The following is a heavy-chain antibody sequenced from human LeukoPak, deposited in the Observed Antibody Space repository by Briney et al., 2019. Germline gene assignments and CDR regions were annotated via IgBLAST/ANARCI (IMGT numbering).Heavy chain of an antibody. CDR1: GFTFSSYW. CDR3: ARDGLYYYDSSGYFDY. CDR2: IKQDGSEK. D-gene: IGHD3-22*01. J-gene: IGHJ4*02. V-gene: IGHV3-7*03. Sequence: GGSLRLSCAASGFTFSSYWMSWVRQAPGKGLEWVANIKQDGSEKYNVDSVKGRFTISRDNAKNSLYLQMNSLRAEDTAVYYCARDGLYYYDSSGYFDYWGQGTLVTVSS.